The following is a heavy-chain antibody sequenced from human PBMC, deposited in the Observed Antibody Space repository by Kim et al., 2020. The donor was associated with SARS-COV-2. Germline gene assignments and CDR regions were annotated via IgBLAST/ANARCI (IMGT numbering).Heavy chain of an antibody. Sequence: SETLSLTCTVSGGSISTYYWSWIRQPAGKGLEWIGRFYASGTTNYNPSLKSRVTMSVDTSKNQFSLKMSSVTAADTAVYYCSREYADWGQGFLVTVSS. V-gene: IGHV4-4*07. CDR3: SREYAD. D-gene: IGHD6-25*01. CDR2: FYASGTT. J-gene: IGHJ4*02. CDR1: GGSISTYY.